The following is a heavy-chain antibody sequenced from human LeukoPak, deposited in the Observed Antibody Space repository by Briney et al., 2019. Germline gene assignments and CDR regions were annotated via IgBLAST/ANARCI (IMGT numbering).Heavy chain of an antibody. Sequence: SETLSLTCTVSGGSISSYYWSWIRQPPGKGLEWIGYIYYSGSTNYNPSLKSRVTISVDTSKNQFSLKLSSVTAADTAVYYCARGLRYFDWSSPYYYMDVWGKGTTVTISS. CDR1: GGSISSYY. V-gene: IGHV4-59*01. D-gene: IGHD3-9*01. CDR2: IYYSGST. CDR3: ARGLRYFDWSSPYYYMDV. J-gene: IGHJ6*03.